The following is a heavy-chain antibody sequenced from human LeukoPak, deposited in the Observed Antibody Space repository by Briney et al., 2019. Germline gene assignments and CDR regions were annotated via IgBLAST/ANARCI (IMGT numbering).Heavy chain of an antibody. D-gene: IGHD3-22*01. V-gene: IGHV3-21*01. CDR1: GFTFSSYS. J-gene: IGHJ4*02. Sequence: GGSLRLSCAASGFTFSSYSMNWDRQAPGKGLEWVSSISSSSSYIYYADSVKGRFTISRDNAKNSLYLQMNSLRAEDTAVYYCARDALRNFYYDSSGHHFDYWGQGTLVTVSS. CDR3: ARDALRNFYYDSSGHHFDY. CDR2: ISSSSSYI.